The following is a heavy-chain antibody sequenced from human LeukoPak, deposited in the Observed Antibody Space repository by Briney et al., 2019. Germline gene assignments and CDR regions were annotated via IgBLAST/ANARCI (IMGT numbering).Heavy chain of an antibody. D-gene: IGHD2-2*01. CDR1: GFTFSSYS. V-gene: IGHV3-48*04. CDR3: ARDIAPSAIPDAFDL. CDR2: ISSSSSTI. J-gene: IGHJ3*01. Sequence: GGSLRLSCAASGFTFSSYSMNWVRQAPGKGLEWVSYISSSSSTIYYADSVRGRFAISRDDANNSLFLQMNSLRAEDTAVYYCARDIAPSAIPDAFDLWGLGAMVTVSS.